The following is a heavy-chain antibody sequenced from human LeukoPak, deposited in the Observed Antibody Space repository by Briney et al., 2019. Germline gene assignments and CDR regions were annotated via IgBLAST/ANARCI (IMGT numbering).Heavy chain of an antibody. V-gene: IGHV4-34*01. D-gene: IGHD1-1*01. CDR2: INHRGDT. CDR3: ARGPTISETGYFDY. Sequence: SETLSLTCAIYGGSFSTYYWSWIRQSPGKGLEWIAEINHRGDTNYNPSVKSRVTISVDTSKNQFSLKVSSLTAADTAVYYCARGPTISETGYFDYWGQGTLVTVSS. CDR1: GGSFSTYY. J-gene: IGHJ4*03.